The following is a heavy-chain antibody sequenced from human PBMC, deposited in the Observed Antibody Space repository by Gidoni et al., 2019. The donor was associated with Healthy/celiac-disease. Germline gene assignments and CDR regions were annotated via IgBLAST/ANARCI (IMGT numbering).Heavy chain of an antibody. Sequence: QLQLQESGPGLVKPSETLSLTCTVSGGSIRSSSYYWGWIRQPPGKGLEWIGSIYYSGSTYYNPSLKSRVTISVDTSKNQFSLKLSSVTAADTAVYYCARLTKWLQSDYGMDVWGQGTTVTVSS. CDR2: IYYSGST. J-gene: IGHJ6*02. CDR3: ARLTKWLQSDYGMDV. D-gene: IGHD3-22*01. V-gene: IGHV4-39*01. CDR1: GGSIRSSSYY.